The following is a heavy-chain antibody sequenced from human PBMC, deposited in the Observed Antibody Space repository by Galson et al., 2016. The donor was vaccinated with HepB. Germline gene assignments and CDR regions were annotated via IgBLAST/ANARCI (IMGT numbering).Heavy chain of an antibody. V-gene: IGHV3-30*18. CDR2: ISYEGDVD. CDR1: GFTSSSYS. D-gene: IGHD2/OR15-2a*01. J-gene: IGHJ3*01. Sequence: SLRLSCAASGFTSSSYSLHWVRQRPATGLQWVAFISYEGDVDSYADSVKGRFTISTDTSKNTLFLQMNSLRVDDTGVYYCAKTLPPSKTLDVFDFWGRGTLVTVSS. CDR3: AKTLPPSKTLDVFDF.